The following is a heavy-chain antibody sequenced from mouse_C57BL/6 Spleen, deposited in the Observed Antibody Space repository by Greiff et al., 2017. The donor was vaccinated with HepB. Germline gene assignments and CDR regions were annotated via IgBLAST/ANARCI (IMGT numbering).Heavy chain of an antibody. CDR2: INPNNGGT. CDR1: GYTFTDYY. CDR3: ARKGVTGTYYYAMDY. V-gene: IGHV1-26*01. J-gene: IGHJ4*01. Sequence: EVQLQQSGPELVKPGASVKISCKASGYTFTDYYMNWVKQSHGKSLEWIGDINPNNGGTSYNQKFKGKATLTVDKTSSTAYMELSSLTSEDSAVYYCARKGVTGTYYYAMDYWGQGTSVTVSS. D-gene: IGHD4-1*01.